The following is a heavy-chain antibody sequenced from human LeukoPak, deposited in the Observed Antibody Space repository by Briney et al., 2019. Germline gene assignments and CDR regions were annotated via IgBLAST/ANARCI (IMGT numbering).Heavy chain of an antibody. D-gene: IGHD3-22*01. V-gene: IGHV4-39*01. Sequence: SETLSLTCTISGGSISSSRYYWGWIRQPPGKGLEWIGSIYYSGSTYYNPSLKSRVTILLDTSRNQFSLKLSSVSAADTAIYYCAKSAYSDSSGYYREYCFDYWGQGTLVTVSS. CDR1: GGSISSSRYY. J-gene: IGHJ4*02. CDR2: IYYSGST. CDR3: AKSAYSDSSGYYREYCFDY.